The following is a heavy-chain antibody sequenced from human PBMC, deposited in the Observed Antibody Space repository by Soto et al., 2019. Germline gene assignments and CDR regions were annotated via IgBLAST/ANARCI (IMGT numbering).Heavy chain of an antibody. CDR2: IYYSGST. D-gene: IGHD6-6*01. J-gene: IGHJ5*02. CDR3: ATGGRSPGARHGGDWFDP. V-gene: IGHV4-59*08. Sequence: SETLSLTCTVSGGSISSYYWSWIRQPPGKGLEWIGYIYYSGSTNYNPSLKSRVTISVDTSKNQFSLKLSSVTAADTAVYYCATGGRSPGARHGGDWFDPWGQGTRVTVAS. CDR1: GGSISSYY.